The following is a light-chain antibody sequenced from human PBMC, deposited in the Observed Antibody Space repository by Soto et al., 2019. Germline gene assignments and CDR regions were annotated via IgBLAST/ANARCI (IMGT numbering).Light chain of an antibody. CDR3: SSYTSSSTRV. J-gene: IGLJ3*02. CDR2: EVS. CDR1: SSDVGGYNY. Sequence: QSALTQPASVSGSPGQSITISCTGNSSDVGGYNYVSWYQQHPGKAPKLMIYEVSNRPSGVSNRFSGSKSGNTASLTISGLQAEAEADYYCSSYTSSSTRVFGGGTQLTVL. V-gene: IGLV2-14*01.